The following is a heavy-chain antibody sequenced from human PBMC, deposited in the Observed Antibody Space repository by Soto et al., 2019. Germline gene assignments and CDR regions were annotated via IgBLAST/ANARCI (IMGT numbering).Heavy chain of an antibody. CDR3: ARERIQLQWLFCFDP. CDR1: GFTFSSYA. Sequence: PGGSLRLSCAASGFTFSSYAMHWVRQAPGKGLEWVAVISYDGSNKYYADSVKGRFTISRDNSKNTLYLQMNSLRAEDTAVYYCARERIQLQWLFCFDPWGQGTLVTVSS. D-gene: IGHD5-18*01. CDR2: ISYDGSNK. J-gene: IGHJ5*02. V-gene: IGHV3-30-3*01.